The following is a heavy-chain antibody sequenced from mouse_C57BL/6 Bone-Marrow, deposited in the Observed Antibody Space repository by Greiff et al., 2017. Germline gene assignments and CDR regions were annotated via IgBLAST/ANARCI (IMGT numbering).Heavy chain of an antibody. V-gene: IGHV1-26*01. CDR3: ARYDGYYVVPFAY. CDR2: INPNNGGT. J-gene: IGHJ3*01. Sequence: VQLQQSGPELVKPGASVKISCKASGYTFTDYYMNWVKQSHGKSLEWIGDINPNNGGTSYNQKFKGKATLTVDKSSSTAYMELRSLTSEDSAVYYCARYDGYYVVPFAYWGQGTLVTVSA. D-gene: IGHD2-3*01. CDR1: GYTFTDYY.